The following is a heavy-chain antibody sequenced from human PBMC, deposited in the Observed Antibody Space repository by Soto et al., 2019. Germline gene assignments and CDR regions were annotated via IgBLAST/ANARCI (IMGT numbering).Heavy chain of an antibody. D-gene: IGHD3-3*01. J-gene: IGHJ4*02. CDR1: GGTSTRYA. CDR3: NRGSEYDFWSGYL. Sequence: QGRLVQSGAEVRKPGSSVKVSCKVTGGTSTRYAINWVRQAPGQGLEWMGGIVPMFGTSKYAQKFQGRVTITADTSTTIAYMELRSLRSEDTAVYYCNRGSEYDFWSGYLWGQGTLVSVSS. CDR2: IVPMFGTS. V-gene: IGHV1-69*06.